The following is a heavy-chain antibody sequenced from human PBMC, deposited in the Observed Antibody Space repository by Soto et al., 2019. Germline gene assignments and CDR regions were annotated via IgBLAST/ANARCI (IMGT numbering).Heavy chain of an antibody. CDR3: TREGAGTTPLGS. Sequence: QVQLVQSGPEVKKPGASVKVSCKASGYTFTNYGFNWVRQAPGQGLEWMGWISAYNGHTKYSQIYQARVIMTTDTPTSIAHLELRSLTSDETGVYYCTREGAGTTPLGSWGQGTLVSVSS. CDR1: GYTFTNYG. D-gene: IGHD4-17*01. CDR2: ISAYNGHT. J-gene: IGHJ5*02. V-gene: IGHV1-18*01.